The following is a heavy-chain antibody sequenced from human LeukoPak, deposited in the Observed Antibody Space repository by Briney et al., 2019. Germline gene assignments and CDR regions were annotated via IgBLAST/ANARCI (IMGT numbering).Heavy chain of an antibody. CDR3: VLVVPAAYLRY. Sequence: ASVKVSCKASGGTFSSYAISWVRQAPGQGLEWMGGIIPIFGTANYAQKFQGRVTITADKSTSTAYMELSSLRSEDTAVYYCVLVVPAAYLRYWGQGTLVTVSS. D-gene: IGHD2-2*01. V-gene: IGHV1-69*06. CDR1: GGTFSSYA. J-gene: IGHJ4*02. CDR2: IIPIFGTA.